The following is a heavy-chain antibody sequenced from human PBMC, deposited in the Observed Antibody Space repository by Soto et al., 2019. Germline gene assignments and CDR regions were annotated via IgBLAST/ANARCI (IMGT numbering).Heavy chain of an antibody. D-gene: IGHD3-10*01. V-gene: IGHV3-30*04. Sequence: QVQLVESGGGVVQPGRSLRLSCAASGFSFSSYAIHWVSQAPGKRLEWVAVISNDGSNKYYRDSVKGRFTISRDNSQNTLYLQMNCLTAEDTAVYYCAKETEVRGANDYWGQGTLVTVSS. J-gene: IGHJ4*02. CDR1: GFSFSSYA. CDR2: ISNDGSNK. CDR3: AKETEVRGANDY.